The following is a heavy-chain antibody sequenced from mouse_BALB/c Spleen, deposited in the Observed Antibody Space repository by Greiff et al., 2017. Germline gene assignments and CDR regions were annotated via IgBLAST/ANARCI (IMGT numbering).Heavy chain of an antibody. CDR1: GFTFTDYY. Sequence: DVKLVESGGGLVQPGGSLRLSCATSGFTFTDYYMSWVRQPPGKALEWLGFIRNKANGYTTEYSASVKGRFTISRDNSQSILYLQMNTLRAEDSATYYCARDLTTATFDYWGQGTTLTVSS. D-gene: IGHD1-2*01. J-gene: IGHJ2*01. V-gene: IGHV7-3*02. CDR3: ARDLTTATFDY. CDR2: IRNKANGYTT.